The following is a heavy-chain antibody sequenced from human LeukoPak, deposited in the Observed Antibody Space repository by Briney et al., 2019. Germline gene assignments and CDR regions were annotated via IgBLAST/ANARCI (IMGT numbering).Heavy chain of an antibody. J-gene: IGHJ4*02. CDR2: INHSGDT. Sequence: PSETLSLTCAVYGGSFSGYYWSWIRQPPGKGLEWIGEINHSGDTNYNPSLKSRVSISLDTSKNQFSLNLTSVTAADTAVYYCARHGRWLQFHYFDYWGQGTLVTVSS. CDR3: ARHGRWLQFHYFDY. CDR1: GGSFSGYY. D-gene: IGHD5-24*01. V-gene: IGHV4-34*01.